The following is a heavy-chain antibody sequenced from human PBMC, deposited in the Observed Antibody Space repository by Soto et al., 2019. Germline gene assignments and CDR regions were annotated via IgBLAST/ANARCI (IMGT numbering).Heavy chain of an antibody. J-gene: IGHJ5*02. Sequence: EVQLLESGGGLVQPGGSLRLSCAASGFTFSSYAMSWVRQAPGKGLAWVSAISGSGGSTYYADSVKGRFTISRDNSKNSLYLQMNSLRAEDTAVYYCAKDFGADCSSTSCYLNWFDPWGKGTLVTVSS. CDR3: AKDFGADCSSTSCYLNWFDP. CDR1: GFTFSSYA. CDR2: ISGSGGST. D-gene: IGHD2-2*01. V-gene: IGHV3-23*01.